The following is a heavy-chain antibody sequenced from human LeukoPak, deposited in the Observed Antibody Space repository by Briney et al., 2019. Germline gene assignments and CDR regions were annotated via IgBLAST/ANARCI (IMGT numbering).Heavy chain of an antibody. CDR2: ISGSGGST. V-gene: IGHV3-23*01. D-gene: IGHD3-22*01. J-gene: IGHJ6*02. Sequence: QPGRSLRLSCAASGFTFSSYSMDWVRQAPGKGLEWVSAISGSGGSTYYADSVKGRFTISRDNSKNTLYLQMNSLRAEDTAVYYCANDIPVDSSGYYDYYYYGMDVWGQGTTVTVSS. CDR3: ANDIPVDSSGYYDYYYYGMDV. CDR1: GFTFSSYS.